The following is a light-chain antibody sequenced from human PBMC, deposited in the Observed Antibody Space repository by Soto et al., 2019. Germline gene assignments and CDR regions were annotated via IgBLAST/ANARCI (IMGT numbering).Light chain of an antibody. Sequence: EIVMTQSPATLSVSPGERATLSCRASQSVSRDLAWYQQKPGQAPSLLIYGAYTRASGVPARFSGSGSGTEFTLTIGSLQSEDFAVYYCQQYNKWPPLTFGGGTKVEIK. J-gene: IGKJ4*01. CDR2: GAY. CDR1: QSVSRD. CDR3: QQYNKWPPLT. V-gene: IGKV3-15*01.